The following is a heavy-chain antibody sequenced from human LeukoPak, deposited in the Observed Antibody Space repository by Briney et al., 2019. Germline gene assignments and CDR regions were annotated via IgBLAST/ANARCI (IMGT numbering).Heavy chain of an antibody. CDR2: VTGSGAGT. J-gene: IGHJ4*02. CDR3: AFFSNYFDF. CDR1: GFTFNTYA. V-gene: IGHV3-23*01. Sequence: GGSLRLFCAASGFTFNTYAMSWVRRAPGKALEGVAAVTGSGAGTYYADSVEGSFTITRDNSKTIMYLRMNSLRAEDTAVYYCAFFSNYFDFWGQGTLVTVSS. D-gene: IGHD3-3*01.